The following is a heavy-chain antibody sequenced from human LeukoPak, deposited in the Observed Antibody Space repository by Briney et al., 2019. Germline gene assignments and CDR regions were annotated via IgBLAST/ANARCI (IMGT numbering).Heavy chain of an antibody. D-gene: IGHD1-14*01. CDR3: ARSRVSHTTVSTLLY. CDR2: ISVYNGNT. J-gene: IGHJ4*02. V-gene: IGHV1-18*01. CDR1: GYTFSSYA. Sequence: ASVKVSCKASGYTFSSYAIAWVRQAPGQGPEWMGSISVYNGNTEYAQKLQGRVTMTTDTFTNTAYMELWSLRPDDTAVYYCARSRVSHTTVSTLLYWGQGTLVTVSS.